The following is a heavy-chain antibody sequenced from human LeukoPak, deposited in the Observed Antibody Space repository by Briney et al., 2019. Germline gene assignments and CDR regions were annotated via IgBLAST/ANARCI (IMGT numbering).Heavy chain of an antibody. CDR2: ISWNSGTI. CDR1: GFTFDDYA. J-gene: IGHJ4*02. V-gene: IGHV3-9*01. D-gene: IGHD5-12*01. Sequence: GRSLRLSCAASGFTFDDYAMHWVRQAPGKGLEWVSGISWNSGTIYYADSVKGRFTISRDNSKNTLYLQMNSLRAEDTAVYYCARGPSGYHNTGGQGTLVTVSS. CDR3: ARGPSGYHNT.